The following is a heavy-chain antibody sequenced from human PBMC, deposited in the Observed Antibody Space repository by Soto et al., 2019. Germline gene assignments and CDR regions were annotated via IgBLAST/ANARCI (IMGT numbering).Heavy chain of an antibody. V-gene: IGHV3-48*03. CDR1: GFTFSSYE. J-gene: IGHJ6*02. D-gene: IGHD3-10*01. CDR2: ISSSGSTI. Sequence: EVQLVESGGGLVQPGGSLRLSCAASGFTFSSYEMNWVRQAPGKGLEWVSYISSSGSTIYYADSVKGRFTISRDNAKNSLYLQMNSLRAEDTAVYYCARVAGSGNYYYYGMDVWGQGTTVTVSS. CDR3: ARVAGSGNYYYYGMDV.